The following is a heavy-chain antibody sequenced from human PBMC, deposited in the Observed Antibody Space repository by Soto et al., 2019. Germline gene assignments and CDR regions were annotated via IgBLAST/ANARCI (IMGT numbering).Heavy chain of an antibody. CDR2: IYYSGST. CDR1: GGSISSGDYY. V-gene: IGHV4-30-4*01. Sequence: QVQLQESGPGLVKPSQTLSLTCTVSGGSISSGDYYLSWIRQPPGKGLEWIGYIYYSGSTYYNPSLNSRVNITVDTSKNQFSLKLSSVTAADTAVYYCARRSVVVTALDYWGQGTLVTVSS. D-gene: IGHD2-21*02. J-gene: IGHJ4*02. CDR3: ARRSVVVTALDY.